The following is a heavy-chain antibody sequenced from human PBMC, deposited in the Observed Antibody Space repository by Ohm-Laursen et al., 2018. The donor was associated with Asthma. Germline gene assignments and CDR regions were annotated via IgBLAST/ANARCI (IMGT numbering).Heavy chain of an antibody. Sequence: GTLSLTCAASGDRFGAYYFSWIRQLPGQGLEWIGEITHAGYANYNASLESRVTISIDTSKNQFSLKLSSVTAADTAVYYCARGGDVLRFLEWLGDWFDPWGQGTLVTVSS. CDR3: ARGGDVLRFLEWLGDWFDP. CDR2: ITHAGYA. V-gene: IGHV4-34*01. D-gene: IGHD3-3*01. CDR1: GDRFGAYY. J-gene: IGHJ5*02.